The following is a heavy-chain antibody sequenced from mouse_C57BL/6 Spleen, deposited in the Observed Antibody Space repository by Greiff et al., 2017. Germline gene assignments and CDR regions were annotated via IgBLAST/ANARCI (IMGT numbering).Heavy chain of an antibody. V-gene: IGHV1-55*01. Sequence: QVQLQQPGAELVKPGASVKMSCKASGYTFTSYWITWVKQRPGQGLEWIGDISPGSGSTNYNEKFKSKATLTVDASSSTAYMQLSSLTSEDSAVYYCARITTVPLYYFDYWGQGTTLTVSS. D-gene: IGHD1-1*01. CDR3: ARITTVPLYYFDY. J-gene: IGHJ2*01. CDR1: GYTFTSYW. CDR2: ISPGSGST.